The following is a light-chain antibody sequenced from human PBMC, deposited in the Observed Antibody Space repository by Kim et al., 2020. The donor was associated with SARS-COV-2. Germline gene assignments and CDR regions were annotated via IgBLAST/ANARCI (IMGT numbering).Light chain of an antibody. V-gene: IGLV2-23*02. Sequence: QSALTQPASVSGSPGQSITISCTGTSSDVGSYNLVSWYQQHPGKAPKLMIYEVSKRPSGVSNRFSGSKSGNTASLTISGLQAEDEADYYCCSYAGSNYFFGTGTKVTVL. CDR3: CSYAGSNYF. CDR1: SSDVGSYNL. CDR2: EVS. J-gene: IGLJ1*01.